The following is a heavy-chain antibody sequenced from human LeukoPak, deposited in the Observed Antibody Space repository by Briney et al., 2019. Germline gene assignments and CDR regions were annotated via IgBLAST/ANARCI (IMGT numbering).Heavy chain of an antibody. D-gene: IGHD6-13*01. CDR1: GYTFSNYG. CDR3: ARDLYSSRSNWFDP. J-gene: IGHJ5*02. Sequence: ASVKVSCKTSGYTFSNYGISWMRQAPGQGLEWLGWISAYDGNTNYAQKFQGRVSMTTDTSTSTAYMELRSLRSDDTAVYYCARDLYSSRSNWFDPWGQGTLVTVSS. CDR2: ISAYDGNT. V-gene: IGHV1-18*01.